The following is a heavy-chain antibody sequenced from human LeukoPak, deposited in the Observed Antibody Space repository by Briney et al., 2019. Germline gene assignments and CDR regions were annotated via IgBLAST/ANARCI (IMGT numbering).Heavy chain of an antibody. CDR3: ARSAYPGNSVIED. J-gene: IGHJ4*02. Sequence: GGSLRLSCAGSGITFSSYWMHWVRQAPGKGLVWVSRINSDGRSTNYADSVKGRFTISRDNTKNTLYLQMNSLRAEDTAVYYCARSAYPGNSVIEDWGRGTLVTVSS. D-gene: IGHD4-23*01. CDR1: GITFSSYW. CDR2: INSDGRST. V-gene: IGHV3-74*01.